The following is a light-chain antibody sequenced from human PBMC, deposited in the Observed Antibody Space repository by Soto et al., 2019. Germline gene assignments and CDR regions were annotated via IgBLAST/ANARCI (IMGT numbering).Light chain of an antibody. J-gene: IGKJ2*01. CDR1: HDINKF. V-gene: IGKV1-9*01. CDR3: QQLKTYPYT. Sequence: IQLHQSPSSLSASVGDRVTVTCRASHDINKFVAWFQQKPGKAPNLLIFSASTLQSAVPSRFSGGGSGTDFTLTIDSLQPEDFATDYCQQLKTYPYTFGQGTKLEIK. CDR2: SAS.